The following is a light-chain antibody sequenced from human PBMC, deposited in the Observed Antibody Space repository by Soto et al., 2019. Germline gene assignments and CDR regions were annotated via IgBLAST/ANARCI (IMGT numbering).Light chain of an antibody. CDR1: QSVGSN. CDR2: AAS. CDR3: QQYNVWPLT. V-gene: IGKV3-15*01. Sequence: EIVMTQSAATLSVSPGERATLSCRPSQSVGSNFAWYQQKPGQAPRLLIYAASTRATGIPARFSGSGSGTDFTLTISSLQSEDFAVYYCQQYNVWPLTFGGGTKVEIE. J-gene: IGKJ4*01.